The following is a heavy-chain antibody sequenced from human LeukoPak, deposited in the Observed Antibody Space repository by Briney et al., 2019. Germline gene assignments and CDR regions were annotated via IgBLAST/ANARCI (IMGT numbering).Heavy chain of an antibody. CDR3: ARLPRATIGATNYFDF. Sequence: SETLSLTCTVSGGSISSSSCYWGWIRQPPGKGLEWIGTIFYSGTTYYNPSLKSRVTISVDTSKNQFSLNLSSVTAADTALYYCARLPRATIGATNYFDFWGQGTLVTVSS. D-gene: IGHD5-24*01. CDR1: GGSISSSSCY. J-gene: IGHJ4*02. V-gene: IGHV4-39*01. CDR2: IFYSGTT.